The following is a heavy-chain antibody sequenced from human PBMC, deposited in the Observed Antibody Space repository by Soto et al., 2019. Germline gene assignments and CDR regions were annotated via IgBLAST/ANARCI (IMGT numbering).Heavy chain of an antibody. CDR2: ISAYNGNT. Sequence: GASVKVSCKASGYTFTSYGISWVRQAPGQGLEWMGWISAYNGNTNYAQKLQGRVTMTTDTSTSTAYMELRSLRSDDTAVYYCARVYCSSTSCRPHYYYYYGMDVWGQGTTVTVSS. J-gene: IGHJ6*02. CDR1: GYTFTSYG. CDR3: ARVYCSSTSCRPHYYYYYGMDV. D-gene: IGHD2-2*01. V-gene: IGHV1-18*01.